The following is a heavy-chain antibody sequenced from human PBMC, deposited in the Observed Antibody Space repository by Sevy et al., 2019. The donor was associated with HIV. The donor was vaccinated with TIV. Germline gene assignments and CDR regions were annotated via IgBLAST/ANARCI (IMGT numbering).Heavy chain of an antibody. V-gene: IGHV3-11*01. CDR2: ISNSGITI. J-gene: IGHJ3*02. CDR1: GFIFSDYY. D-gene: IGHD1-26*01. CDR3: ASAELGGATNAFDI. Sequence: GGSLRLSCVASGFIFSDYYMSWVRQAPGKGLESISYISNSGITIYYADSVKGRFTISRDNAKNSLYLQMNSLRADDTAVYYCASAELGGATNAFDIWGQGTMVTVSS.